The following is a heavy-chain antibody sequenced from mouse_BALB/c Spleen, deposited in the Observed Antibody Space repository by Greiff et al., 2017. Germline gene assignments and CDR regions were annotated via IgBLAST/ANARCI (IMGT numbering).Heavy chain of an antibody. Sequence: QVQLQQSGPVLARPGASVKMSCKASGYTFTSYWMHWVKQRPGQGLEWIGAIYPGDGDTRYTQKFKGKATLTADKSSSTAYMQLSSLASEDSAVYYCARWTMTPFDDWGQGTTLTVSS. CDR1: GYTFTSYW. V-gene: IGHV1-87*01. CDR3: ARWTMTPFDD. CDR2: IYPGDGDT. J-gene: IGHJ2*01. D-gene: IGHD2-4*01.